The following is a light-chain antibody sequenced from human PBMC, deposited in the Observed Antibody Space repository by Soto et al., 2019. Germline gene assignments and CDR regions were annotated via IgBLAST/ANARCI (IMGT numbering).Light chain of an antibody. Sequence: EIVLTQSPATLSASPGERVTLSCRASQFVSSRLAWSQRRPGQVPRLLIYDTSTRAPGISARFSGSGSGTEFTLTISSLQSEDFAVYYCQEYIQWPPGMFGPGTKVDIK. V-gene: IGKV3-15*01. CDR3: QEYIQWPPGM. CDR1: QFVSSR. CDR2: DTS. J-gene: IGKJ1*01.